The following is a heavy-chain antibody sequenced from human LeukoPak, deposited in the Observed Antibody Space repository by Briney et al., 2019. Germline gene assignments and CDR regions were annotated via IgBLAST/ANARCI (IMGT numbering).Heavy chain of an antibody. CDR2: IYYTGST. Sequence: SETLSLTCLVSGGSISNNYWSWIRQPTGKGLEWIGYIYYTGSTSYNPHLKSRVSISVATSKNQFSLRLTSVTAADTAVYYCAKYRPSGSVWVGFDIWGQGTMVTVSS. CDR3: AKYRPSGSVWVGFDI. D-gene: IGHD3-16*01. J-gene: IGHJ3*02. CDR1: GGSISNNY. V-gene: IGHV4-59*08.